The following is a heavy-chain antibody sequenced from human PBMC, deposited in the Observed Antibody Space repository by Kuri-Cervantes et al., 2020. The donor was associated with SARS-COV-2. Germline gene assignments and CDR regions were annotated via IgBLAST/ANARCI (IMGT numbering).Heavy chain of an antibody. CDR2: SNAGNGNT. J-gene: IGHJ4*02. D-gene: IGHD3-22*01. V-gene: IGHV1-3*02. Sequence: ASVKVSCKASGYTFTSYAMHWVRQAPGQRLEWMGWSNAGNGNTKYSQEFQGRVTITRDTSASTAYMELSRLRSDDTAVYYCARDRGKVVITTGFDYWGQGTLVTVSS. CDR1: GYTFTSYA. CDR3: ARDRGKVVITTGFDY.